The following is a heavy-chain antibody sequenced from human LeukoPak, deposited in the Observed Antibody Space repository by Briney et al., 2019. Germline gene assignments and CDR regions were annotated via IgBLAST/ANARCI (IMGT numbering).Heavy chain of an antibody. V-gene: IGHV3-21*01. J-gene: IGHJ3*02. D-gene: IGHD5/OR15-5a*01. Sequence: GGSLRLSCAASGFTFSSYAMSWVRQAPGKGLEWVSSISSSSSYIYYADSVKGRFTISRDNAKNSLYLQMNSLRAEDTAVYYCATPLRRDAFDIWGQGTMVTVS. CDR2: ISSSSSYI. CDR1: GFTFSSYA. CDR3: ATPLRRDAFDI.